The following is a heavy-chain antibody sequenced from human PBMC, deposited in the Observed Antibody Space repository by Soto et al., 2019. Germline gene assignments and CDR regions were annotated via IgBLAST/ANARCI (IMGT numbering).Heavy chain of an antibody. CDR3: GAGQFFSDY. J-gene: IGHJ4*02. CDR1: GFTFSSYG. V-gene: IGHV3-30*03. CDR2: ISFDGSNT. Sequence: GGSLRLSWAASGFTFSSYGMHWVRQAPGKGLEWVALISFDGSNTYYADSVKGRFTISRDNSQNTLYLQMHSLRAEDTSLYYCGAGQFFSDYWGQGTLVTVSS. D-gene: IGHD6-19*01.